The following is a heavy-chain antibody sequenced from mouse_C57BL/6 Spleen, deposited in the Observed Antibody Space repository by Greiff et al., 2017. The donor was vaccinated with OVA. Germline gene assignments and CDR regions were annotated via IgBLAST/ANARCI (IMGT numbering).Heavy chain of an antibody. CDR1: GFTFSSYG. Sequence: EVKLMESGGDLVKPGGSLKLSCAASGFTFSSYGMSWVSQTPDKRLEWVATISSGGSYTYYPDSVKGRFTISRDNAKNTLYLQMSSLKSEDTAMYYCARLITTGWNWYFDVWGTGTTVTVA. CDR2: ISSGGSYT. CDR3: ARLITTGWNWYFDV. D-gene: IGHD1-1*01. V-gene: IGHV5-6*01. J-gene: IGHJ1*03.